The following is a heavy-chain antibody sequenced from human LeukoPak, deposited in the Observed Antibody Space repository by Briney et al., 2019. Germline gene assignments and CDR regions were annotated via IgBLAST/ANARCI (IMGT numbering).Heavy chain of an antibody. Sequence: ASVKVSCKASGYTFTGYYMHWVRQAPGQGLEWMGWINPNSGGPNYAQKFQGRVTMTRDTSFSTAYMELSRLRSDDTAVYYCARVPRRVVVPAAILFDPWGQGTLVTVSS. CDR2: INPNSGGP. J-gene: IGHJ5*02. V-gene: IGHV1-2*02. D-gene: IGHD2-2*02. CDR3: ARVPRRVVVPAAILFDP. CDR1: GYTFTGYY.